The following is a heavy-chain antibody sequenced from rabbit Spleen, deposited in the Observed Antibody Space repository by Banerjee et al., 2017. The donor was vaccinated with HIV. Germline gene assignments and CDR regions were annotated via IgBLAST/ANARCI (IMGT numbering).Heavy chain of an antibody. CDR1: GFTLSSYYM. CDR3: ARDTTNTGGDVFNL. Sequence: QEHLKESGGGLVQPGGSLKLSCKASGFTLSSYYMNWVRQAPGKGLEWIGYIDPVFGITYYANWVNGRFSISKTSSTTVTLQMTSLTAADTATYFCARDTTNTGGDVFNLWGPGTLVTVS. V-gene: IGHV1S45*01. J-gene: IGHJ4*01. D-gene: IGHD1-1*01. CDR2: IDPVFGIT.